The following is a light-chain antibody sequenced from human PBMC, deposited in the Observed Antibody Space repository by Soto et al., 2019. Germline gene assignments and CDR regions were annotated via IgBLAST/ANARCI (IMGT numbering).Light chain of an antibody. CDR2: DAS. CDR1: QSVSTN. Sequence: EIVLTQSPGTLSLSPGEGATLSCRASQSVSTNFFAWYQQKPGQAPRLLIYDASSRATGIPARFSGIGSGTEFTLTISSLQSEDFAVYYCQQYQNWPWTFGQGTKVDIK. J-gene: IGKJ1*01. CDR3: QQYQNWPWT. V-gene: IGKV3-15*01.